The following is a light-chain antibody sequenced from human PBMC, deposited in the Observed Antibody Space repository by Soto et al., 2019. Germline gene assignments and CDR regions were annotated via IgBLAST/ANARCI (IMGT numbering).Light chain of an antibody. CDR3: SSYTTSAPYV. Sequence: QSVLAQPAPVSGSPGQSITISCTGTSSDVGAYNFVSWYQHHPGRAPKVIIYEVTIRPSGVSNRFSGSKSGNTASLTISGLQAEDEADYYCSSYTTSAPYVFGSGTKVTVL. CDR2: EVT. CDR1: SSDVGAYNF. V-gene: IGLV2-14*01. J-gene: IGLJ1*01.